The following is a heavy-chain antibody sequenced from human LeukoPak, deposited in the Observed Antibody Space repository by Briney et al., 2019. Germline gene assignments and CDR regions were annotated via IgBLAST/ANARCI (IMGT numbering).Heavy chain of an antibody. CDR3: ARESVAGTGEILYYFDY. V-gene: IGHV1-24*01. Sequence: ASVKVSCKVSGYTLTELSMHWVRQAPGKGLEWMGGFDPEDGETIYAQKFQGRVTMTRDTSISTAYMELSRLRSDDTAVYYCARESVAGTGEILYYFDYWGQGTLVTVSS. J-gene: IGHJ4*02. CDR2: FDPEDGET. CDR1: GYTLTELS. D-gene: IGHD6-19*01.